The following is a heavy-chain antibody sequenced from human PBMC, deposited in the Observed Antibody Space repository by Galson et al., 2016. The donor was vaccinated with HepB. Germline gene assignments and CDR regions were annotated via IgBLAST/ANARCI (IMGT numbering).Heavy chain of an antibody. CDR1: GFTFSNYP. D-gene: IGHD4-17*01. CDR3: AKTYGDYHIGQWDY. J-gene: IGHJ4*02. Sequence: SLRVSCAASGFTFSNYPMSWVRQAAGKGLEWVSSVHYDGDTTYYSDSVKGRFTIFRDQSKNTVYLQMNSLRVEDTAVYYCAKTYGDYHIGQWDYWGQGTLVSVSS. CDR2: VHYDGDTT. V-gene: IGHV3-23*01.